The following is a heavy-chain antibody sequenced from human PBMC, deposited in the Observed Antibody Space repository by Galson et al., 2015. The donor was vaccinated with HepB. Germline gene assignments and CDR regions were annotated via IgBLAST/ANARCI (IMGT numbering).Heavy chain of an antibody. CDR3: ARELKGNNAFDI. Sequence: SLRLSCAASGFTFSSYWMHWVRQAPGKGLVWVSRINGDGSSTRYADSVKGRFTISRDNAKNTLYLQMNSLRAEDTAVYYCARELKGNNAFDIWGQGTMVTVSS. V-gene: IGHV3-74*01. D-gene: IGHD2/OR15-2a*01. CDR2: INGDGSST. CDR1: GFTFSSYW. J-gene: IGHJ3*02.